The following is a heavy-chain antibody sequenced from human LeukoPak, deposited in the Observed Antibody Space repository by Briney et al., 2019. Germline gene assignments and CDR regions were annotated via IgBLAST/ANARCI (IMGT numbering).Heavy chain of an antibody. D-gene: IGHD5-18*01. V-gene: IGHV3-23*01. J-gene: IGHJ4*02. CDR1: RFTLSSYA. CDR3: AKAPYVDIRMVTFDY. Sequence: GGSLRLSCAASRFTLSSYAMNWVRQAPGRGLEWVSFIGGSGGSTYHEYSVKGRFTIFRDNSKNTLYLQMNSLRAEDAAVYYCAKAPYVDIRMVTFDYWGQGALVTVSS. CDR2: IGGSGGST.